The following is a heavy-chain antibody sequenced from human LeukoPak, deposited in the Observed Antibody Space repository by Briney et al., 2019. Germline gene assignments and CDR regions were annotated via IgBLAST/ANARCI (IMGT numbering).Heavy chain of an antibody. Sequence: SETLSLTCAVYGGSFSGYYWSWIRQPPGKGLEWIGEINHSGSTNYNPSLKSRVTISVDTSKNQFSLKLSSVTAADTAVYYCAREVRFLEWLNSARGHYFDYWGQGTLVTVSS. J-gene: IGHJ4*02. CDR2: INHSGST. CDR3: AREVRFLEWLNSARGHYFDY. V-gene: IGHV4-34*01. D-gene: IGHD3-3*01. CDR1: GGSFSGYY.